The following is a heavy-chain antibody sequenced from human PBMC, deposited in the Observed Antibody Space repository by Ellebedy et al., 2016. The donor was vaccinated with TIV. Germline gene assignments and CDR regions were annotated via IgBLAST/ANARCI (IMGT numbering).Heavy chain of an antibody. CDR2: INHSGST. CDR3: ARGPATVTILYYYYYGMDV. D-gene: IGHD4-17*01. J-gene: IGHJ6*02. CDR1: GGSISSGGYY. Sequence: SETLSLTXTVSGGSISSGGYYWSWIRQHPGKGLEWIGEINHSGSTNYNPSLKSRVTISVDTSKNQFSLKLSSVTAADTAVYYCARGPATVTILYYYYYGMDVWGQGTTVTVSS. V-gene: IGHV4-39*07.